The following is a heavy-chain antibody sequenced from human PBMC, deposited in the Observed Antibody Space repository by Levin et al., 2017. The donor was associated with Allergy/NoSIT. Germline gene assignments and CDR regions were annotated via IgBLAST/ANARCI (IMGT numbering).Heavy chain of an antibody. CDR1: GYTFTSYY. CDR2: INPSGGST. V-gene: IGHV1-46*03. J-gene: IGHJ4*02. Sequence: ASVKVSCKASGYTFTSYYMHWVRQAPGQGLEWMGIINPSGGSTSYAQKFQGRVTMTRDTSTSTVYMELSSLKSEDTAVYYCTRAAAGGGWDYWGQGTLVTVSS. CDR3: TRAAAGGGWDY. D-gene: IGHD6-13*01.